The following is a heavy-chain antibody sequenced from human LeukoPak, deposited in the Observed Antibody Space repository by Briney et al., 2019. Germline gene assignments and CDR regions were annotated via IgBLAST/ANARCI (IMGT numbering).Heavy chain of an antibody. V-gene: IGHV4-4*07. D-gene: IGHD3-10*01. CDR1: GGSISSYY. CDR2: IYTSGST. Sequence: SETLSLTCTVSGGSISSYYWSWIRQPAGKGLEWIGRIYTSGSTNYNPSLKSRVTMSVDTSKNQFSLMLSSVTAADTAVYYCARDGRVVYFCSGRSNDYYFDYWGQGTLVTVSS. J-gene: IGHJ4*02. CDR3: ARDGRVVYFCSGRSNDYYFDY.